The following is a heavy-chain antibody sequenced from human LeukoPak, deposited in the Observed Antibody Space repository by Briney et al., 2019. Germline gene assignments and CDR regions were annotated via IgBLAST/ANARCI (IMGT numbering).Heavy chain of an antibody. CDR2: ISYDGSNK. Sequence: GGSLRLSCAASGFTFSSYGMHWVRQAPGKGLEWVAVISYDGSNKYYADSVKGRFTISRDNSKNTLYLQMNSRRAEDTAVYYCANLSSPGYYDSSGRREAAYYFDDWGQGTLVTASS. J-gene: IGHJ4*02. V-gene: IGHV3-30*18. D-gene: IGHD3-22*01. CDR3: ANLSSPGYYDSSGRREAAYYFDD. CDR1: GFTFSSYG.